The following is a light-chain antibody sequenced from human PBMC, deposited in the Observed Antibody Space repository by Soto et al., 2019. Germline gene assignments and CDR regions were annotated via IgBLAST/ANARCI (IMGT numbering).Light chain of an antibody. CDR1: NIGSKN. V-gene: IGLV3-9*01. CDR2: RDS. CDR3: QVWDSRTVV. J-gene: IGLJ2*01. Sequence: SYELTQPLSVSXALGQTATITCGGNNIGSKNVHWYQQKPGQAPVLVISRDSNRPSGIPERFSGSNSGNTATLTISRAQAGDEADYYCQVWDSRTVVFGGGTKVTVL.